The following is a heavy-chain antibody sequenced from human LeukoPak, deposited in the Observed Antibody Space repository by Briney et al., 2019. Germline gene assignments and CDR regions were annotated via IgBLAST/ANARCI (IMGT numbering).Heavy chain of an antibody. CDR2: IYTSGST. D-gene: IGHD3-10*01. CDR3: AREISRFGSNGGL. CDR1: GGSIRSYY. V-gene: IGHV4-4*07. Sequence: SETLSLTCTVSGGSIRSYYWSCIRQPAGKGLEWIGRIYTSGSTNYNPSLKSRVTMSVDTSKNQFPLKLSSVTAADTAVYYCAREISRFGSNGGLWGQGTLVTVSS. J-gene: IGHJ4*02.